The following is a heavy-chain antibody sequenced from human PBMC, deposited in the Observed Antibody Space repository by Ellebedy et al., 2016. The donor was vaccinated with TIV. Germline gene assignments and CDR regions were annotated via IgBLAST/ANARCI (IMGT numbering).Heavy chain of an antibody. V-gene: IGHV1-18*01. CDR2: ISAYNGNT. J-gene: IGHJ6*02. D-gene: IGHD5-12*01. CDR1: GYTFTRYG. Sequence: AASVKVSYKASGYTFTRYGISWVRQAPGQGLEWMGWISAYNGNTNYAQKLQGRVTMTTDTSTSTADMELRSLRSDNTAEYYCARDLFTGYEYDSYYYYGMDVWGQGTTVTVSS. CDR3: ARDLFTGYEYDSYYYYGMDV.